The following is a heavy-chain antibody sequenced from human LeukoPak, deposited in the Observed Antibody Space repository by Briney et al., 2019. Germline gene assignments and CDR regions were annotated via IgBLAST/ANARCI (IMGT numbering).Heavy chain of an antibody. J-gene: IGHJ4*02. D-gene: IGHD3-22*01. V-gene: IGHV1-18*01. CDR1: GYTFTSYG. CDR2: ISAYNGNT. CDR3: ARDEGTYYYDSSGYSDY. Sequence: ASVKVSCKASGYTFTSYGISWVRQAPGQGLEWMGWISAYNGNTNYAQKLQGRVTMTTDTSTSTAYMELRSLRSDDTAVYYCARDEGTYYYDSSGYSDYWGQGTLVTVSS.